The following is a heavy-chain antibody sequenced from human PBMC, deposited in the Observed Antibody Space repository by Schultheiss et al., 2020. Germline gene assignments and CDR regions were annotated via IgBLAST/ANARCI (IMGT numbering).Heavy chain of an antibody. J-gene: IGHJ4*02. Sequence: GGSLRLSCAASGFTFSSYAMHWVRQAPGKGLEWVAVISYDGSNKYYADSVKGRFTISRDNSKNTLYLQMNSLRAEDTAVYYCARDPSEFDILTGLGYWGQGTLVTVSS. CDR1: GFTFSSYA. CDR3: ARDPSEFDILTGLGY. CDR2: ISYDGSNK. V-gene: IGHV3-30-3*01. D-gene: IGHD3-9*01.